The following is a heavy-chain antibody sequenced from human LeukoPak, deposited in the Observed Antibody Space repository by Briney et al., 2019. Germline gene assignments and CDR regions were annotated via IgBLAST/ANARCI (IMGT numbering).Heavy chain of an antibody. J-gene: IGHJ5*02. Sequence: SETLSLTCSVSGGSVSGHYWSWIRQTPERGLEWLGFVFASGSTNYNPFFKSRVTMSADMSRNQFYLGLQSVSAADTGVYFCARHQHYGDYDYFDLWGQGTLVTVSS. CDR3: ARHQHYGDYDYFDL. CDR1: GGSVSGHY. CDR2: VFASGST. D-gene: IGHD5-12*01. V-gene: IGHV4-59*08.